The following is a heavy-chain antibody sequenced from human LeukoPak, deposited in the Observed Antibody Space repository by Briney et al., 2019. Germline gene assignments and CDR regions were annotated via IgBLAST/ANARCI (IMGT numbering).Heavy chain of an antibody. V-gene: IGHV4-59*01. J-gene: IGHJ4*02. CDR2: IYYSGST. D-gene: IGHD6-13*01. Sequence: PSETLSLTCTVSGGSISSYYWGWIRQPPGKGLEWIGYIYYSGSTNYNPSLKSRVTISVDTSKNQFSLKLSSVTAADTAVYYCARDRAAGIGTFVYWGQGTLVTVSS. CDR1: GGSISSYY. CDR3: ARDRAAGIGTFVY.